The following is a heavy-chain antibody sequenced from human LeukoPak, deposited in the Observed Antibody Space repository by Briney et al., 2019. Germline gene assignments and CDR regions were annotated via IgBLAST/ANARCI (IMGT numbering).Heavy chain of an antibody. CDR2: IDPNSGGT. CDR3: ARDRYYDSSGLTLYYYYYMDV. J-gene: IGHJ6*03. D-gene: IGHD3-22*01. CDR1: GYTFTGYY. V-gene: IGHV1-2*02. Sequence: GASVKVSCKASGYTFTGYYMHWVRQAPGQGLEWMGWIDPNSGGTHYAQKFQGRVTMTRDTSISTAYMELSRLRSDDTAVYYCARDRYYDSSGLTLYYYYYMDVWGKGTTVTISS.